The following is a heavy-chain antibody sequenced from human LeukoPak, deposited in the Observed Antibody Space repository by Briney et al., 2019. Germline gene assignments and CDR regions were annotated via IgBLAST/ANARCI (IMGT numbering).Heavy chain of an antibody. CDR2: IYYSGST. V-gene: IGHV4-59*01. CDR3: ARVGYDILTGYNWFDP. Sequence: RPSETLSLTCTVSGGSISSYYWSWIRQPPRKGLEWIGYIYYSGSTNYNPSLKSRVTISVDTSKNQFSLKLSSVTAADTAVYYCARVGYDILTGYNWFDPWGQGTLVTVSS. CDR1: GGSISSYY. D-gene: IGHD3-9*01. J-gene: IGHJ5*02.